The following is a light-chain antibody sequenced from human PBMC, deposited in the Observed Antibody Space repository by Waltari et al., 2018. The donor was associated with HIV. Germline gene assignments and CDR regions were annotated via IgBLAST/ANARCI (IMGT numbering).Light chain of an antibody. CDR3: QSADSRGTYLI. J-gene: IGLJ2*01. V-gene: IGLV3-25*03. Sequence: SYELTLPPQVSVSPGQKARITCSGDALPQQYVYWYQQKPGQAPVVVISKDSERPSGMPERFSGSSSGTRVTLTISGVQAEDEADYYCQSADSRGTYLIFGGGTKLTVL. CDR2: KDS. CDR1: ALPQQY.